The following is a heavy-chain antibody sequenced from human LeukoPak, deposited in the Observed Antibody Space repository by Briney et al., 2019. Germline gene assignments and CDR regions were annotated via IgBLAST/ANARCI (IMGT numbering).Heavy chain of an antibody. Sequence: GGSLRLSCAASGFTFSSYAMSWVRQAPGKGLEWVSAISGSGGSTYYADSVKGRFTISRDNSKNTLYLQMNSLRAEDTAVYYCAKDFITYYDFWSGYYAFDYWGQGTLVTVSS. CDR2: ISGSGGST. CDR3: AKDFITYYDFWSGYYAFDY. CDR1: GFTFSSYA. V-gene: IGHV3-23*01. D-gene: IGHD3-3*01. J-gene: IGHJ4*02.